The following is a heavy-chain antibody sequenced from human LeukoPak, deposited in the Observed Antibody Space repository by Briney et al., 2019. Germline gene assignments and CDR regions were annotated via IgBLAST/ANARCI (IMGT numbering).Heavy chain of an antibody. CDR2: INPNSGGT. CDR3: ARAVGGDLVDY. Sequence: PWASVKVSCKASGGTFSSYAISWVRQAPGQGLEWMGWINPNSGGTNYAQKFQGWVTMTRDTSISTAYMELSRLRSDDTAVYYCARAVGGDLVDYWGQGTLVTVSS. D-gene: IGHD2-15*01. CDR1: GGTFSSYA. V-gene: IGHV1-2*04. J-gene: IGHJ4*02.